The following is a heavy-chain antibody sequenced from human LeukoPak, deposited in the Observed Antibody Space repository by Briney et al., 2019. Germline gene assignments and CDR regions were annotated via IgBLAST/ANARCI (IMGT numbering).Heavy chain of an antibody. D-gene: IGHD3-22*01. J-gene: IGHJ4*02. Sequence: GESLKISCKGSGYSFTNYGIGWVRQMPGKGLEWMGIIYPGGSDTRYSPSFQGRVTISADKSISTAYLQWSSLKASDTAMYYCARWGDYYDSSGQFYFDYWGQGTLVTVSS. CDR3: ARWGDYYDSSGQFYFDY. CDR2: IYPGGSDT. CDR1: GYSFTNYG. V-gene: IGHV5-51*01.